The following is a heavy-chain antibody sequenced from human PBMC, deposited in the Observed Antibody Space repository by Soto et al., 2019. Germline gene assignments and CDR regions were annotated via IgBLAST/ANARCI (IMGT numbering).Heavy chain of an antibody. CDR3: ARDFRLDY. Sequence: QVQLQESGPGLVKPSETLSLTCTVSGGSISSYYWSWIRQPPGKGLEWIGYIYYSGSTNYNPSLKSRVTISVDTSKNQFSLKRSSGTAADTAVYYCARDFRLDYWGQGTLVTVSS. CDR1: GGSISSYY. CDR2: IYYSGST. V-gene: IGHV4-59*01. J-gene: IGHJ4*02.